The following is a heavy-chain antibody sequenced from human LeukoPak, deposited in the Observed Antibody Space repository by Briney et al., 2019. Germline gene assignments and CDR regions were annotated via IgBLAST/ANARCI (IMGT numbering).Heavy chain of an antibody. D-gene: IGHD3-10*01. CDR1: GYTFTGYY. V-gene: IGHV1-2*02. J-gene: IGHJ6*03. Sequence: ASVTVSCKASGYTFTGYYIHWVRQAPGQGLEWMGWINPNSGGTNFAQRFQGRVTMTRDTSISTAYMELSRLRSDDTAVYYCARDAMVRGVSYYYYYYMDVWGKGTTVTISS. CDR3: ARDAMVRGVSYYYYYYMDV. CDR2: INPNSGGT.